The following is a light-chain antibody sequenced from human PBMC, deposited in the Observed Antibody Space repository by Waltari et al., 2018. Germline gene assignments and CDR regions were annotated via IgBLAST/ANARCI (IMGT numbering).Light chain of an antibody. V-gene: IGKV4-1*01. CDR2: WAS. J-gene: IGKJ2*01. CDR1: QNIFYNSNTKHN. Sequence: DIVMTQSPDSLAVSLGERATINCKSSQNIFYNSNTKHNLTWYQQKPGQSPKLLIYWASTRESGVPDRFSGSGSGTDFSLTISSLQAEDVAVYFCQQYYSIPYTFGQGTKVEIK. CDR3: QQYYSIPYT.